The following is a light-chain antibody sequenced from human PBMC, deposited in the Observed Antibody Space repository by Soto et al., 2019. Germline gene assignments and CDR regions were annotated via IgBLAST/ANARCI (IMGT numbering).Light chain of an antibody. J-gene: IGKJ5*01. Sequence: EIVLTQSPGSLSLSPGERATLSCRAIQSFTSNFLAWYQQKPGQAPRLLIYGASSRATGIPDRFSGSGSGTAFTLTINSLQPEDFALYTCQQYTNWPLNTFGQGTRLEI. CDR2: GAS. V-gene: IGKV3-20*01. CDR1: QSFTSNF. CDR3: QQYTNWPLNT.